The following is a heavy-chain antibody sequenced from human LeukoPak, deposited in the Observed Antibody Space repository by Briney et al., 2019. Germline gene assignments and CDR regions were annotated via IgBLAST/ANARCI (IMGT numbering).Heavy chain of an antibody. D-gene: IGHD4-23*01. Sequence: GASVKVSCKASGYTFSSYAISWVRQAPGQGLEWMGGIIPIFGTANYAQKFQGRVTITADKSTSTAYMELSSLRSEDTAVYYCANYGGNSYYYYYGMDVWGQGTTVTVSS. CDR1: GYTFSSYA. CDR3: ANYGGNSYYYYYGMDV. CDR2: IIPIFGTA. V-gene: IGHV1-69*06. J-gene: IGHJ6*02.